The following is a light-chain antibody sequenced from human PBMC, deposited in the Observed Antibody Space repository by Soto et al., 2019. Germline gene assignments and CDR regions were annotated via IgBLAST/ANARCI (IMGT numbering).Light chain of an antibody. Sequence: IQMTQKPYSVSASVGDRVTITCRASQSVNIWLAWYQQKPGKAPKLLIYDASNLETGVPSRFSGSGSGTDFTFTISSLQPEDIATHYCQKYDNLRGFTFGPGSKAAI. V-gene: IGKV1-33*01. CDR2: DAS. CDR3: QKYDNLRGFT. CDR1: QSVNIW. J-gene: IGKJ3*01.